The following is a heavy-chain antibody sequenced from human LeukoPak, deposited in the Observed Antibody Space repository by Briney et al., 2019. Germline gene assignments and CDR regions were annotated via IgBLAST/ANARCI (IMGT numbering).Heavy chain of an antibody. D-gene: IGHD3-9*01. V-gene: IGHV4-39*01. Sequence: SETLSPTCTVSGGSISSSSYYWGWIRQPPGKGLEWIGSIYYSGSTYYNPSLKGRVTISVDTSKNQFSLKLSSVTAADTAVYYCATARYYDILTGSYPYYFDYWGQGTLVTVSS. CDR2: IYYSGST. CDR1: GGSISSSSYY. CDR3: ATARYYDILTGSYPYYFDY. J-gene: IGHJ4*02.